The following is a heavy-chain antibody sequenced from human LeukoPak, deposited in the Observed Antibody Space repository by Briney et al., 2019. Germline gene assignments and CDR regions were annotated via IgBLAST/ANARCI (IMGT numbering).Heavy chain of an antibody. Sequence: GGSLRLSCAASGFTFSRYSMNWVRQAPGKGLEWVSSISSSSRYIYYADSVKGRFAISRDNAKNSLYLQMNSLRAEDTAVYYCARCLTRRDYDILTGYGYWGQGTLVTVSS. CDR3: ARCLTRRDYDILTGYGY. D-gene: IGHD3-9*01. CDR1: GFTFSRYS. J-gene: IGHJ4*02. CDR2: ISSSSRYI. V-gene: IGHV3-21*01.